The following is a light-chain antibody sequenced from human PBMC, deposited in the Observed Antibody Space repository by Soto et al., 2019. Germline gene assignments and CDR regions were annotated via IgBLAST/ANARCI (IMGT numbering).Light chain of an antibody. Sequence: EIVLTQSPDTLSLSPGERATLSCRASQSVSSDYLVWYQQKPGQAPRLLIYGASRRATGIPDRFSGSGSGTDFTLTISRLEPEDFAVYYCQQCGSSPWTFGQGTKVDIK. CDR3: QQCGSSPWT. CDR1: QSVSSDY. V-gene: IGKV3-20*01. J-gene: IGKJ1*01. CDR2: GAS.